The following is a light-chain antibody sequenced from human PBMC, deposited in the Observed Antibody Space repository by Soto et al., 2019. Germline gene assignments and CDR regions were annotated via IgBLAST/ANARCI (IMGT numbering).Light chain of an antibody. CDR2: EVT. Sequence: QSVLTQPPSASGSPGQSVTISCTGTSSDVGGYSYVSWYQQHPGKAPKLMIYEVTKRPSGVPDRFSGSRSGNTASLIVSGLQAEDEADYYCSSYVGIGNSRVFGAGTKVTVL. V-gene: IGLV2-8*01. J-gene: IGLJ1*01. CDR1: SSDVGGYSY. CDR3: SSYVGIGNSRV.